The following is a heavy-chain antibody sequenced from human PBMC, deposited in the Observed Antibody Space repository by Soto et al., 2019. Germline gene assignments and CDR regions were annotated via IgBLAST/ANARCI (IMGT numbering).Heavy chain of an antibody. V-gene: IGHV4-34*01. D-gene: IGHD3-10*01. CDR3: ARAPTRVRGVTGFDP. CDR2: INHSGST. J-gene: IGHJ5*02. CDR1: GGSFSGYY. Sequence: SETLSLTCAVYGGSFSGYYWSWIRQPPGKGLEWIGEINHSGSTNYNPSLKSRVTISVDTSKNQFSLKLSSVTAADTAVYYCARAPTRVRGVTGFDPWGQGTLVTVSS.